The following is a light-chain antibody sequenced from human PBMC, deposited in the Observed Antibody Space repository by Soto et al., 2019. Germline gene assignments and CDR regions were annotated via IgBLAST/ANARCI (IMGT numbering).Light chain of an antibody. CDR1: SSDVGGYNF. J-gene: IGLJ1*01. V-gene: IGLV2-11*01. Sequence: QSALTQPRSESRSPGQSVTISCTGTSSDVGGYNFVSWYQQHPGKAPKFMIYDVTKRPSGVPDRFSGSKSGNTASLTISGLQAEDEAHYYCCSYVGSYTSYVFGTGTKVTLL. CDR2: DVT. CDR3: CSYVGSYTSYV.